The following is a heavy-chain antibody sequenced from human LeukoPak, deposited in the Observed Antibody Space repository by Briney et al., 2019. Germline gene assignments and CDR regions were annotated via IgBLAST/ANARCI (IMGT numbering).Heavy chain of an antibody. Sequence: GRSLRLSCAASGFTFNSYAMHWVRQAPGKGLEWVAVISYDGSNKYYADSVKGRFTISRDNSKNTLYLQMNSLRAEDTAVYYCARGITMIVVVPYYYYGMDVWGQGTTVTVSS. CDR2: ISYDGSNK. D-gene: IGHD3-22*01. CDR1: GFTFNSYA. J-gene: IGHJ6*02. V-gene: IGHV3-30-3*01. CDR3: ARGITMIVVVPYYYYGMDV.